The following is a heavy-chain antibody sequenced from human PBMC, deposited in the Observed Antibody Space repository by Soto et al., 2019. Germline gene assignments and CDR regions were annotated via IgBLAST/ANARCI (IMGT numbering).Heavy chain of an antibody. V-gene: IGHV1-69*02. CDR1: GGTFSSYT. Sequence: PVEVSCKASGGTFSSYTISWVRQAPGQGLEWMGRIIPILGIANYAQKFQGRVTITADKSTSTAYMELSSLRSEDTAVYYCARGRPRGLPAALIASRYYFDYWGQGTLVTAPQ. J-gene: IGHJ4*02. CDR3: ARGRPRGLPAALIASRYYFDY. D-gene: IGHD2-2*01. CDR2: IIPILGIA.